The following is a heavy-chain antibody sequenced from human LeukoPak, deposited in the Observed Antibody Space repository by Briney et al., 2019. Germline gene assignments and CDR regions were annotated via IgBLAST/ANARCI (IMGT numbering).Heavy chain of an antibody. J-gene: IGHJ4*02. CDR3: ARGPSGYHNT. Sequence: GGSLRLSCAASEFSVGSNYMTWVRQAPGKGLEWVSLIYSGGSTYYADSVKGRFTFSRDNSKNTLYLQMNSLRAEDTEWYYFARGPSGYHNTGGQETLVTVCS. CDR2: IYSGGST. CDR1: EFSVGSNY. V-gene: IGHV3-66*01. D-gene: IGHD5-12*01.